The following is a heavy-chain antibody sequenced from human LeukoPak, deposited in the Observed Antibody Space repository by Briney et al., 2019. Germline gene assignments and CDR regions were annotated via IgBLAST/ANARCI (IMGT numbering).Heavy chain of an antibody. CDR1: GGSISSSSYY. D-gene: IGHD4-17*01. CDR2: IYYSGST. V-gene: IGHV4-39*01. CDR3: ARHRNEYDYGDYQVIDY. J-gene: IGHJ4*02. Sequence: SETLSLTCTVSGGSISSSSYYWGWIRQPPGKGLEWIGSIYYSGSTYYNPSLKSRVTISVDTSKNQFSMKLSSVTAADTAVYYCARHRNEYDYGDYQVIDYWGQGTLVTVSS.